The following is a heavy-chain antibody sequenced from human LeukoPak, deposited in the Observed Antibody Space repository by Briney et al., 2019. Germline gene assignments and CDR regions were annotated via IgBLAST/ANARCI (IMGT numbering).Heavy chain of an antibody. CDR1: GFSFDDYD. Sequence: GGSLRLSCAASGFSFDDYDMAWLRQAPGKGLEWVSSIDSSGGYMFYADSVKGRFIISRDNAKDSLYLQMNSLRVEDTAVYYCLRGDRRDYWGQGTLVTVSS. V-gene: IGHV3-21*06. CDR2: IDSSGGYM. J-gene: IGHJ4*02. CDR3: LRGDRRDY.